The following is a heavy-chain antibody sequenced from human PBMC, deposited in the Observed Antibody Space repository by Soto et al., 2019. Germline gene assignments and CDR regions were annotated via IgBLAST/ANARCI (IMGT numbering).Heavy chain of an antibody. V-gene: IGHV1-18*01. CDR3: ARDLLYYYGSGSYFSRNDY. CDR2: ISAYNGNT. CDR1: GYTFTSYG. J-gene: IGHJ4*02. Sequence: ASVKVSCKASGYTFTSYGISWVRQAPGQGLEWMGWISAYNGNTNYAQKLQGRVTMTTDTSTSTAYMELRSLRSDDTAVYYCARDLLYYYGSGSYFSRNDYWGQGTLVTVSS. D-gene: IGHD3-10*01.